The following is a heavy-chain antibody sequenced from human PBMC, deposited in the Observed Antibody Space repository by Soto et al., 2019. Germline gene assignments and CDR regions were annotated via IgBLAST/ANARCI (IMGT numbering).Heavy chain of an antibody. CDR2: ISNDGTNK. J-gene: IGHJ6*02. V-gene: IGHV3-30-3*01. CDR1: GFTFSRYA. D-gene: IGHD3-3*01. Sequence: QVQLEESGGGVVQPGRSLRLSCVGTGFTFSRYAMHWVRQAPGKGLEWVAVISNDGTNKYYADSVEGRITISRDNSKNTLYLQMHSLRSEDTAVYYCARGTTLAIFDYGMDVWGQGATVTVSS. CDR3: ARGTTLAIFDYGMDV.